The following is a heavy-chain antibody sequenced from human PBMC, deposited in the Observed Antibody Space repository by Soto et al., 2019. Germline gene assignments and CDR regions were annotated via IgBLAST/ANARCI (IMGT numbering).Heavy chain of an antibody. D-gene: IGHD6-6*01. Sequence: EVQLLESGGGLVQPGGSLRLSCAASGFTFSSYGMSWVRQAPGKGLEWVSAISGSGGSTYYADSVKGRFTISRDNSKNTLYLHMNSLRAEDTAVYYRAKVRYDSSSQGSSPVDYWGQGTLVTVSS. CDR2: ISGSGGST. CDR1: GFTFSSYG. CDR3: AKVRYDSSSQGSSPVDY. V-gene: IGHV3-23*01. J-gene: IGHJ4*02.